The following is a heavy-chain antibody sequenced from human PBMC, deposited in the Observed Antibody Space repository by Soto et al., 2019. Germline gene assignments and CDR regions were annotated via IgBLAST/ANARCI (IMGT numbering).Heavy chain of an antibody. CDR1: GFNFKTYS. D-gene: IGHD3-10*02. V-gene: IGHV3-48*02. CDR3: ATLQLCREEIFDS. CDR2: ISETSIAI. J-gene: IGHJ4*02. Sequence: EVQLLESGGGLVQPGGSLRLSCAASGFNFKTYSMNWVRQAPGKGLEWVSYISETSIAIYYRDSVKGRFTISRDNAKNTLYLQMNSLRDEDTAVYYCATLQLCREEIFDSWGQGTLVTVSS.